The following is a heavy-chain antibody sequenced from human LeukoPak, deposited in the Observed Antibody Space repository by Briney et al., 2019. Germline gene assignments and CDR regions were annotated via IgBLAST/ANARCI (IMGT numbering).Heavy chain of an antibody. CDR2: VSGSGSEI. CDR1: GFTFNNFE. V-gene: IGHV3-48*03. J-gene: IGHJ4*02. D-gene: IGHD6-13*01. Sequence: PGGSLRLSCAASGFTFNNFEMNWVRQAPGKGLEWIAYVSGSGSEIHYGDSVKGRFTISRDNAKSSVYLQMDSLRAEDMALYYCATKMPGTSHFSSWGQGTLVTVSS. CDR3: ATKMPGTSHFSS.